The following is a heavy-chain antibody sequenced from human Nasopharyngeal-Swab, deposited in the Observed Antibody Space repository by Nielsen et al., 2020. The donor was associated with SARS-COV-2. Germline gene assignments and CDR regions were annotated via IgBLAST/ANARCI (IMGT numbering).Heavy chain of an antibody. CDR1: GFTFSSYW. Sequence: GESLKISCAASGFTFSSYWMSWVRQAPGKGLEWVANIKQDGSEKYYVDSVKGRFTISRDNAKNSLYLQMNSLRAEDTAVYYCARVAPHYYDSSGYHLDYWGQGTLVTVSS. CDR3: ARVAPHYYDSSGYHLDY. D-gene: IGHD3-22*01. V-gene: IGHV3-7*01. CDR2: IKQDGSEK. J-gene: IGHJ4*02.